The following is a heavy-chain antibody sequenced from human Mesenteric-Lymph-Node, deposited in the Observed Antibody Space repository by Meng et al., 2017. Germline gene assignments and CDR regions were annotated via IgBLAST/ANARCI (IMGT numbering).Heavy chain of an antibody. V-gene: IGHV5-51*01. J-gene: IGHJ3*01. D-gene: IGHD6-19*01. Sequence: GGSLRLSCEGFGYAFNNYWIGWVRHTPGKGLEWMGVIYPGDSDTRYSPSFDGQVTISVDRSISTTYLQWSSLKASDTAIYFCARRSTVAGRADAYDVWGQGTMVTVSS. CDR1: GYAFNNYW. CDR2: IYPGDSDT. CDR3: ARRSTVAGRADAYDV.